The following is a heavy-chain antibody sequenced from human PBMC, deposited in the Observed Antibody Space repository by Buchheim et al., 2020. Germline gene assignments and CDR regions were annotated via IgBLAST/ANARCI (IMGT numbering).Heavy chain of an antibody. CDR1: GGSISSSNW. CDR3: ANHPAQIDPAKNYYYYYGMDV. D-gene: IGHD1-14*01. Sequence: QVQLQESGPGLVKPSGTLSLTCAVSGGSISSSNWWSWVRQPPGKGLEWIGEIYHSGSTNYNPSLKSRVTISVDKSKNQFSLKLSSVTAADTAVYYCANHPAQIDPAKNYYYYYGMDVWGQGTT. CDR2: IYHSGST. J-gene: IGHJ6*02. V-gene: IGHV4-4*02.